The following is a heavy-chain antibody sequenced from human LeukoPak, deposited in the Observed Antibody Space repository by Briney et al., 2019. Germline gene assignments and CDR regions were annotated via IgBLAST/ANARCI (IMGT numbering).Heavy chain of an antibody. CDR3: ARVMNYFDS. Sequence: SETLSLTCTVSGYSISSGYYWGWIRQPPGKGVEWIGSIYHSGSTYYNPSLKSRVTISVDTSKNQLSLKLGSVTAADTAVYYCARVMNYFDSWGQGTLVTVSS. CDR2: IYHSGST. J-gene: IGHJ4*02. CDR1: GYSISSGYY. V-gene: IGHV4-38-2*02.